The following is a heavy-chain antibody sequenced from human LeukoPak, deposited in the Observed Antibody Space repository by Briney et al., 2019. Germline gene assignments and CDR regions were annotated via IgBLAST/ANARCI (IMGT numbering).Heavy chain of an antibody. CDR1: GGSISNYY. V-gene: IGHV4-59*12. J-gene: IGHJ4*02. CDR2: IYYSGTT. Sequence: PSETLSLTCTVSGGSISNYYWNWIRQPPGKGLEWIGYIYYSGTTNYNPSLKSRVTMSVDTSKNQFSLKLSSVTAADTAVYYCARDSHYYDSSGYYLFDYWGQGTLVTVSS. CDR3: ARDSHYYDSSGYYLFDY. D-gene: IGHD3-22*01.